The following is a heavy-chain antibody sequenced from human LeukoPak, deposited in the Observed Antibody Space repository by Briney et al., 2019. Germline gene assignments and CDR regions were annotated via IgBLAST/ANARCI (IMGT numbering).Heavy chain of an antibody. CDR3: AKDLAWGLDY. CDR1: GFAFRTYG. D-gene: IGHD7-27*01. CDR2: LSSNGVYT. J-gene: IGHJ4*02. Sequence: GGSLRLSCAASGFAFRTYGMSWVRQAPGKGLGWVSALSSNGVYTYYADSLKGRFTISRDNSKNTLYLQMNSLRAEDTAVYYCAKDLAWGLDYWGQGTLVTVSS. V-gene: IGHV3-23*01.